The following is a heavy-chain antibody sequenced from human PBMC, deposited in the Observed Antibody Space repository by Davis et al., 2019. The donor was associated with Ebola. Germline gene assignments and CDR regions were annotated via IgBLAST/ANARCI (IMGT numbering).Heavy chain of an antibody. D-gene: IGHD5/OR15-5a*01. CDR2: ISYNGNT. J-gene: IGHJ4*02. CDR3: ARGSVEYYFDY. Sequence: MPSETLSLTCTVSSGSISPYHWSWIRQPPGKGLVWVGYISYNGNTNYNPSLWGRVAMSVDTSKNQFSLKVNSVTAADTAVYHCARGSVEYYFDYWGQGALVTVSS. CDR1: SGSISPYH. V-gene: IGHV4-59*08.